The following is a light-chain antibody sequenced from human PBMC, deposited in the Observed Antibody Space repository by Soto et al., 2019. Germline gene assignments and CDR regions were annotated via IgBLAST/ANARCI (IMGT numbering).Light chain of an antibody. CDR2: EGT. V-gene: IGLV2-23*01. Sequence: QSVLTQPASVSGSPGQSITISCAGTSSDIGSYNLVSWYQQHPGKAPKLMIYEGTKRPSGLSTRFSGSKSGNTASLTISGLQAEDEAHYYCCSYAGSTTWVFGGGTQLTVL. CDR1: SSDIGSYNL. CDR3: CSYAGSTTWV. J-gene: IGLJ3*02.